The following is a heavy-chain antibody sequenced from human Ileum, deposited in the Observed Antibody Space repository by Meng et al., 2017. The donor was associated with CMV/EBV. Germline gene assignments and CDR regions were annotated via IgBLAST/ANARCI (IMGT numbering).Heavy chain of an antibody. CDR3: ARENWIDGY. CDR2: INHRGIT. Sequence: LSLTCAVYDGSFSGYYWTWIRRSPGKRLEWIGEINHRGITQYNPSLKSRVTISVDTSKNQLSLRLSSVTAADTAVYYCARENWIDGYWGQGTLVTVSS. CDR1: DGSFSGYY. D-gene: IGHD1-1*01. V-gene: IGHV4-34*01. J-gene: IGHJ4*02.